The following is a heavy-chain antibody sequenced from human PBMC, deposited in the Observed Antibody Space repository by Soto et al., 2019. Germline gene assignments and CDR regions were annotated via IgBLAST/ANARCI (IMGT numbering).Heavy chain of an antibody. J-gene: IGHJ4*02. CDR3: ARGDGFGEFSTYFDY. D-gene: IGHD3-10*01. CDR2: IWYDGSNK. V-gene: IGHV3-33*01. Sequence: PGGSLRLSCAASGFTFSSYCMHWVRQAPGKGLEWVAVIWYDGSNKYYADSVKGRFTISRDNSKNTLYLQMNSLRAEDTAVYYCARGDGFGEFSTYFDYWGQGTLVTVSS. CDR1: GFTFSSYC.